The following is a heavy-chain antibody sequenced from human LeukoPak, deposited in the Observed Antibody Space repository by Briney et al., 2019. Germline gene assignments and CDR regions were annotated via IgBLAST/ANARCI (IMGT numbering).Heavy chain of an antibody. V-gene: IGHV1-46*01. D-gene: IGHD3-22*01. CDR3: ARDPDYYDSSGYYVSWFDP. Sequence: GASVKVSCKASGYTFTSYYMHWVRQAPGQVLEWMGIINPSGGSTSYAQKFQGRVTMTRDTSTSTVYMELSSLRSEDTAVYYCARDPDYYDSSGYYVSWFDPWGQGTLVTVSS. CDR2: INPSGGST. J-gene: IGHJ5*02. CDR1: GYTFTSYY.